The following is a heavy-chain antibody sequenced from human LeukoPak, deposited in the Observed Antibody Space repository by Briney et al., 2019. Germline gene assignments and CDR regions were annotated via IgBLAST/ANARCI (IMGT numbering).Heavy chain of an antibody. CDR1: GYTFTSYD. CDR2: MNPNSGNT. J-gene: IGHJ3*01. Sequence: ASVKVSCKASGYTFTSYDINWVRQATGQGLEWMGWMNPNSGNTGYAQKFQGRVTMTRNTSMSTAYMELSSLRSEDTAVYYFGRDPNGDYVGAFEFWGRGTLVTVSS. D-gene: IGHD4-17*01. CDR3: GRDPNGDYVGAFEF. V-gene: IGHV1-8*01.